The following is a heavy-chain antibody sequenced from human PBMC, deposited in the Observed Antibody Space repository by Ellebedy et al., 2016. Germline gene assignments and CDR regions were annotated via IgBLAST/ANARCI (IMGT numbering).Heavy chain of an antibody. V-gene: IGHV3-13*01. J-gene: IGHJ3*02. Sequence: GESLKISXAASGFTFSSYDMHWVRQATGKGLEWVSAIGTAGDTYYPGSVKGRFTISRDNSKNTLYLQMNSLRAEDTAVYYCAREGTSPDGAFDIWGQGTMVTVSS. CDR2: IGTAGDT. CDR3: AREGTSPDGAFDI. CDR1: GFTFSSYD. D-gene: IGHD2-2*01.